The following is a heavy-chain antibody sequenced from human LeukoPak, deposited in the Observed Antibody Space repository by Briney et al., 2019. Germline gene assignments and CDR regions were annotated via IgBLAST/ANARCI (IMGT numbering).Heavy chain of an antibody. Sequence: ASVKVSCKAPGYTFTSYYMHWVRQAPGQGLEWMGIINPSGGSTSYAQKFQGRVTMTRDTSTSTVYMELSSLRSEDTAVYYCARDYHYCSSTSCYSSFDYWGQGTLVTVSS. CDR3: ARDYHYCSSTSCYSSFDY. V-gene: IGHV1-46*01. CDR2: INPSGGST. J-gene: IGHJ4*02. D-gene: IGHD2-2*01. CDR1: GYTFTSYY.